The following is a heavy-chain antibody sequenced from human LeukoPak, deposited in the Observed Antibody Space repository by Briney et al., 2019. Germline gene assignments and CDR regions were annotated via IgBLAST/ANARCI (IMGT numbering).Heavy chain of an antibody. J-gene: IGHJ5*02. D-gene: IGHD3-10*01. CDR2: IWYDGSRT. CDR1: GFTFSSHG. V-gene: IGHV3-33*06. CDR3: AKDLSYGSLWFDP. Sequence: PGGYLRLSCAASGFTFSSHGMQWVRQAPGKGLEWVALIWYDGSRTNYVDSVMGRFTISRDSSKNTLYLQMDNLRVEDTAVYFCAKDLSYGSLWFDPWGQGTLVTVSS.